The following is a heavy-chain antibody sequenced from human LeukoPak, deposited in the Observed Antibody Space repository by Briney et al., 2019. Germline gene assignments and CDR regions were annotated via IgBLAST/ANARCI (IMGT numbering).Heavy chain of an antibody. V-gene: IGHV3-23*01. CDR2: ISGSGGST. CDR1: GFTFSSYA. CDR3: AKVIVVVTELDY. J-gene: IGHJ4*02. Sequence: GGSLRLSCAASGFTFSSYAMSWVRQAPGKGLEWVSAISGSGGSTYYAGSVKGRFTISRDNSKNTLYLQMNSLRAEDTAVYYCAKVIVVVTELDYWGQGTLVTVSS. D-gene: IGHD2-21*02.